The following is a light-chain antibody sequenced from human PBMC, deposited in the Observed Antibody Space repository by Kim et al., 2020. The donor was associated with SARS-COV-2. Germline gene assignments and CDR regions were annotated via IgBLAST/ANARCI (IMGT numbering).Light chain of an antibody. V-gene: IGLV3-21*03. CDR2: DDS. CDR1: NIGSKS. CDR3: QVWDTNSDHVV. J-gene: IGLJ2*01. Sequence: SYELTQPPSVSVAPGKTARITCGGNNIGSKSVYWYQQKSGQAPVLVVFDDSDRSSGIPERFSGSRSGNTATLTVIRVEAGDEADYYCQVWDTNSDHVVFGGGTQLTVL.